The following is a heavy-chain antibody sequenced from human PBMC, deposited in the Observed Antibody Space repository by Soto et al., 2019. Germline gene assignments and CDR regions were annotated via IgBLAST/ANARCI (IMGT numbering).Heavy chain of an antibody. J-gene: IGHJ6*02. V-gene: IGHV3-21*01. CDR1: GFTFSDYT. CDR3: ARGERFMGV. Sequence: GGSLRLSCAASGFTFSDYTMNWVRQAPGKGLEWVSSISTSSSYIYYADSVKGRFTISRDNAKNSLYLQMNSLGAEDTAVYYCARGERFMGVWGQGTTVTVSS. CDR2: ISTSSSYI.